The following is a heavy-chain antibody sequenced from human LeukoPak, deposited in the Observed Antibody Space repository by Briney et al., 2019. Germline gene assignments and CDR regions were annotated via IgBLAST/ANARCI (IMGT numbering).Heavy chain of an antibody. J-gene: IGHJ4*02. D-gene: IGHD3-10*01. Sequence: KPSETLSLTCTVSGGSISSYYWSWIRQPPGKGLEWIGYIYYSGSTSYNPSLKSRVTISVDTSKNQFSLKVSSVTAADTAVYYCASNYYGSGSLDYWGQGNLVTVSS. CDR3: ASNYYGSGSLDY. CDR1: GGSISSYY. V-gene: IGHV4-59*08. CDR2: IYYSGST.